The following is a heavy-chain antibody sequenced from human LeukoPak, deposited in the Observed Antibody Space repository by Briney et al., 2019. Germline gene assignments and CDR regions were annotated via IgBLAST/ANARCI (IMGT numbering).Heavy chain of an antibody. J-gene: IGHJ3*02. V-gene: IGHV3-30*18. Sequence: GRSLRLSCAASGFTFSSYGMHWVRQAPGKGLEWVAVISYDGSNKYYADSVKGRFTISRDNSKNTLYLQMNSLRAEDTAVYYCAKGGAVADYAFDIWGQGTMVTVSS. CDR2: ISYDGSNK. CDR1: GFTFSSYG. D-gene: IGHD6-19*01. CDR3: AKGGAVADYAFDI.